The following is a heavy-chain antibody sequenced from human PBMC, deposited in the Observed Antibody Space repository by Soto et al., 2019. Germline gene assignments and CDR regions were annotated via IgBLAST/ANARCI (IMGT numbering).Heavy chain of an antibody. CDR3: AKLAPTSNTWY. CDR1: GFTFSNYA. D-gene: IGHD6-13*01. J-gene: IGHJ4*02. CDR2: IDASGAYT. Sequence: GGSLRLSCAVSGFTFSNYAMIWVRQTPGKGLEWVSAIDASGAYTYYTDSVKGRFTISRDNSKNRLYLQMSSLRAEDTAVYYCAKLAPTSNTWYWGQGTVVTVAS. V-gene: IGHV3-23*01.